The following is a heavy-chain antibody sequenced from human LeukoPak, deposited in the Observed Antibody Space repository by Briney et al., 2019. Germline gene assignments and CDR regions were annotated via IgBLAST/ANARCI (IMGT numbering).Heavy chain of an antibody. D-gene: IGHD2-15*01. CDR3: ARVASYVVVVARGDAFEI. J-gene: IGHJ3*02. V-gene: IGHV1-3*01. CDR2: INAGNGNT. Sequence: GASVKASCNASGYTFTSYAMHWVRQAPGQRLEGMGWINAGNGNTKYSQKFQGRVTITWDTSASTAYMELSSLRSEDTAVYYCARVASYVVVVARGDAFEIWGQGTMVTVSS. CDR1: GYTFTSYA.